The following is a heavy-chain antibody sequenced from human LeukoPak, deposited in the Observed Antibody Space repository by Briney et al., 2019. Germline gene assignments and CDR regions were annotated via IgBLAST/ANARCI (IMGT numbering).Heavy chain of an antibody. Sequence: ASVKVSCKASGGTFSSYAISWVRQAPGQGLEWMGGIIPIFGTANYAQKFQGRVTITADESTSTAYMELSSLRSGDTAVYYCATSVVVPAAIYYFDYWGQGTLVTVSS. D-gene: IGHD2-2*01. CDR2: IIPIFGTA. CDR3: ATSVVVPAAIYYFDY. J-gene: IGHJ4*02. CDR1: GGTFSSYA. V-gene: IGHV1-69*13.